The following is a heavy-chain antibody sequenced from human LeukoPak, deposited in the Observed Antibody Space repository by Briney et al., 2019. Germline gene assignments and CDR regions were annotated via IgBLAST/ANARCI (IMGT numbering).Heavy chain of an antibody. CDR3: ARVVYAGAPYFDY. CDR2: IYYSGST. Sequence: NPSETLSLTCTVSGGSVSSGSYYWSWIRQPPGKGLKWIGYIYYSGSTNYNPSLKSRVTISVDTSKNQFSLKLSSVTAADTAVYYCARVVYAGAPYFDYWGQGTLVTVSS. V-gene: IGHV4-61*01. J-gene: IGHJ4*02. D-gene: IGHD2-8*02. CDR1: GGSVSSGSYY.